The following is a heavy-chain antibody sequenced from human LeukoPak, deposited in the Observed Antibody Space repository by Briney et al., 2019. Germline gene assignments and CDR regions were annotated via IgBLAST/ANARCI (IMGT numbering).Heavy chain of an antibody. CDR2: ISYDGSNK. D-gene: IGHD6-13*01. Sequence: GGSLRLSCAASGFTFGSYAMHWVRQAPGKGLEWVAVISYDGSNKYYADSVKGRFTISTDTSTNTLYLQMNSLRAEDTAVYYCAKLVAAASTLDYWGQGTLVTVSS. CDR3: AKLVAAASTLDY. V-gene: IGHV3-30-3*01. J-gene: IGHJ4*02. CDR1: GFTFGSYA.